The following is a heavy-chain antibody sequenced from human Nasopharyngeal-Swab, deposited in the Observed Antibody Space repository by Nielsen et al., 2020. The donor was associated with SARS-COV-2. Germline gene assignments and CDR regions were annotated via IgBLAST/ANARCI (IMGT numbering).Heavy chain of an antibody. Sequence: GSLRLSCTVSGGSISSSSYYWGWIRQPPGKGLEWIGSIYYSGSTYYNPSLKSRVTISVDTSKNQFSLKLSSVTAADTAVYYCATARAYDFAMDVWGQGTTVTVSS. J-gene: IGHJ6*02. CDR3: ATARAYDFAMDV. CDR1: GGSISSSSYY. V-gene: IGHV4-39*01. D-gene: IGHD3-3*01. CDR2: IYYSGST.